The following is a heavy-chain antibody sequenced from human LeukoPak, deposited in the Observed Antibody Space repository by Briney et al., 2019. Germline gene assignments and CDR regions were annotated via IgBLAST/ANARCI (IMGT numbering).Heavy chain of an antibody. V-gene: IGHV3-53*01. D-gene: IGHD6-19*01. J-gene: IGHJ4*02. CDR2: IYSGGGT. CDR1: GFTVISDY. Sequence: PGGSLRLSCAASGFTVISDYMSWVRQAPGKGLEWVSVIYSGGGTYYTDSVRGRFTISRDNSKNTLYLQMNSLRVDDTAMYYCARAGHSSGWYMASDSWGQGTLVTVSS. CDR3: ARAGHSSGWYMASDS.